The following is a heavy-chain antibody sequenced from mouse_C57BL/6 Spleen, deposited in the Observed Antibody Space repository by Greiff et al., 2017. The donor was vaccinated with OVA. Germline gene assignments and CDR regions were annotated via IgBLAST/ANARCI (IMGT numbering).Heavy chain of an antibody. Sequence: EVLLVESGGGLVKPGGSLKLSCAASGFTFSSYAMSWVRQTPEKRLEWVATISDGGSYTYYPENVKGRFTISRDNAKNNLYLQMSHLKSEDTAMYYCARDYYGSSDYYAMDYWGQGTSVTVSS. CDR3: ARDYYGSSDYYAMDY. CDR2: ISDGGSYT. V-gene: IGHV5-4*01. CDR1: GFTFSSYA. J-gene: IGHJ4*01. D-gene: IGHD1-1*01.